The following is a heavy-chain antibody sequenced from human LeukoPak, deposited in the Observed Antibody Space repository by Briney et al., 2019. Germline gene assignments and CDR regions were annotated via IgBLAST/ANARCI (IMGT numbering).Heavy chain of an antibody. V-gene: IGHV4-59*01. CDR3: ARDRVRDSSTWYFDY. CDR2: IYYSGST. J-gene: IGHJ4*02. CDR1: GDSITSFY. D-gene: IGHD3-22*01. Sequence: PSETLSLTCTVSGDSITSFYWGWIRQPPGKGLEWIGYIYYSGSTNYNPSLKSRVTISVDTSKNQFSLKLSSVTAADTAVSYCARDRVRDSSTWYFDYWGQGTLVTVSS.